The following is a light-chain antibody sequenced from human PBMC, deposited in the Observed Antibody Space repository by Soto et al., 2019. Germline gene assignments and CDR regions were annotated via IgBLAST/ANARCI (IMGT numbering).Light chain of an antibody. CDR1: QSVSSY. CDR2: DAS. V-gene: IGKV3-11*01. Sequence: EIVLTQSPATLSLSPGERATLSCRASQSVSSYLAWYQQKPGQAPRLLIYDASNRATGIPARFSGSGSGTDFTRTISSLEPEDFAVDDCEQRSNWPLTFGGGTKVEIK. CDR3: EQRSNWPLT. J-gene: IGKJ4*01.